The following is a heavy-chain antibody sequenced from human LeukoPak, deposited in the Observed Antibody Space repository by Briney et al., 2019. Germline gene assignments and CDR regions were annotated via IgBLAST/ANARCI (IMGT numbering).Heavy chain of an antibody. V-gene: IGHV4-59*01. J-gene: IGHJ4*02. Sequence: SETLSLACTVSGGSISSYYRSWIRQAPGKGLEWIGYIYYSGSTNYNPSLKSRVTISVDTSKNQFSLKLSSVTAADTAVYYCASGRFLEWLYLDYWGQGTLVTVSS. CDR1: GGSISSYY. CDR2: IYYSGST. CDR3: ASGRFLEWLYLDY. D-gene: IGHD3-3*01.